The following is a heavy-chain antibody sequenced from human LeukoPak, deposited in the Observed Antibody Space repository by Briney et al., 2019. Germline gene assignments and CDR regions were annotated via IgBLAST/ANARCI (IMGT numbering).Heavy chain of an antibody. V-gene: IGHV4-34*01. CDR1: GGSFSGYY. D-gene: IGHD4-11*01. CDR3: ARGRTTTVTLGFDP. CDR2: INHSGST. Sequence: SETLSLTCAVYGGSFSGYYWSWIRQPPGKELEWIGEINHSGSTNYNPSLKSRVTISVDTSKNQFSLKLSSVTAADTAVYYCARGRTTTVTLGFDPWGQGTLVTVSS. J-gene: IGHJ5*02.